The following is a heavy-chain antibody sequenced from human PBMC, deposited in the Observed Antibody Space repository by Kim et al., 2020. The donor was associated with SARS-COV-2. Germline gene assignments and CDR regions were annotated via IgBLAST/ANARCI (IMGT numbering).Heavy chain of an antibody. V-gene: IGHV2-70*11. CDR1: GFSLRSSEMC. CDR2: IDWDNDK. J-gene: IGHJ4*02. CDR3: ARFIRGVTRSLDY. D-gene: IGHD3-10*01. Sequence: SGPTLVRPTQPLTLTCTFSGFSLRSSEMCVSWIRQPPGKALEWLARIDWDNDKHYRTSLKTRLTISKDTSRNQVLLTMTNMDPVDTATYYCARFIRGVTRSLDYWGQGILVTVSS.